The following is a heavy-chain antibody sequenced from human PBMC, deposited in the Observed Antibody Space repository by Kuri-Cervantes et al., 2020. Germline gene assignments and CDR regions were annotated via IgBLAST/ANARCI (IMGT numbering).Heavy chain of an antibody. D-gene: IGHD1-26*01. V-gene: IGHV1-2*02. J-gene: IGHJ6*02. Sequence: ASVKVSCKASGYTFTSYAMHWVRQAPGQGLEWMGWINPNSGGTNYAQKFQGRVTMTRDTSISTAYMELSRLRSDDTAVYYCAREYSGSYSRYYGMDVWGQGTTVTVSS. CDR2: INPNSGGT. CDR1: GYTFTSYA. CDR3: AREYSGSYSRYYGMDV.